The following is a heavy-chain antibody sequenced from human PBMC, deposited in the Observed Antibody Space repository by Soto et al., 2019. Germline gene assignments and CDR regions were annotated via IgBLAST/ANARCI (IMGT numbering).Heavy chain of an antibody. CDR2: VKYDVSST. D-gene: IGHD3-10*01. J-gene: IGHJ6*03. V-gene: IGHV3-74*01. Sequence: EVQLVESGGGLVQPGGSLRLSCAASGFTFTDYWMHWVRQVPGEGLVWVSRVKYDVSSTNYADSVKGRFTISRDNAKNTLYLQMNSLRNEDTAVYFCARGARGYYYMDVWGKGTPVTVSS. CDR1: GFTFTDYW. CDR3: ARGARGYYYMDV.